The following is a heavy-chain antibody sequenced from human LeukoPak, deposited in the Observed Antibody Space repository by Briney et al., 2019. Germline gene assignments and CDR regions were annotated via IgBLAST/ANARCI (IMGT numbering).Heavy chain of an antibody. V-gene: IGHV3-23*01. Sequence: PGGSLRLSCAASGFTFSSYAMSWVRQAPGKGLEWVSDISGSGGSTYYAGSVKGRFTISRDNSKNTLYLQMNSLRAEDTAVYYCAKSNGDYFDYWGQGTLVTVSS. CDR1: GFTFSSYA. CDR2: ISGSGGST. CDR3: AKSNGDYFDY. J-gene: IGHJ4*02. D-gene: IGHD4-17*01.